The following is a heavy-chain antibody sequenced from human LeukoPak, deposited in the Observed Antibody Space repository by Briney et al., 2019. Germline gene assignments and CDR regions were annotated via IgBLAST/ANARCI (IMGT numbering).Heavy chain of an antibody. J-gene: IGHJ6*02. D-gene: IGHD3-3*01. CDR1: GFTFSSYA. V-gene: IGHV3-23*01. CDR2: ISGSGGST. Sequence: GGSLRLSCAASGFTFSSYAMSWVRQAPGKGLEWVSAISGSGGSTYYADSVKGRFTISRDNSKNTLYLQKNSRRAEDTAVYYCAKDLDPRANYDFWSGSYFYYGMDVWGQGTTVTVSS. CDR3: AKDLDPRANYDFWSGSYFYYGMDV.